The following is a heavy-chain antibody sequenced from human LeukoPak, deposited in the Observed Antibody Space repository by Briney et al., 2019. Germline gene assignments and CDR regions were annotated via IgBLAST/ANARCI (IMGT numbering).Heavy chain of an antibody. J-gene: IGHJ4*02. CDR1: GGSISSGGYY. CDR2: IYHSGST. Sequence: SQTLSLTCTVSGGSISSGGYYWSWIRQPPGKGLEWIGYIYHSGSTYYNPSLKSRVTISVDRSKNQFSLKLSSVTAADTAVYYCARVVTGTIDYWGQGTLVTVSS. CDR3: ARVVTGTIDY. V-gene: IGHV4-30-2*01. D-gene: IGHD1-7*01.